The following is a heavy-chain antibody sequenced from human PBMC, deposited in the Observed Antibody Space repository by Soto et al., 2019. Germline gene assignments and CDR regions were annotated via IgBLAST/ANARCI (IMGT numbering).Heavy chain of an antibody. V-gene: IGHV3-30-3*01. D-gene: IGHD6-19*01. CDR3: ARDKRQWLGHYFDY. CDR2: ISYYGSNK. CDR1: GFTFSSYA. J-gene: IGHJ4*02. Sequence: QVQLVESGGGVVQPGRSLRLSCAASGFTFSSYAMHWVLQAPGKGLEWGAVISYYGSNKYYADSVKGRFTISRDNSKNTLYLQMNSLRAEDTAVYYCARDKRQWLGHYFDYWGQGTLVTVSS.